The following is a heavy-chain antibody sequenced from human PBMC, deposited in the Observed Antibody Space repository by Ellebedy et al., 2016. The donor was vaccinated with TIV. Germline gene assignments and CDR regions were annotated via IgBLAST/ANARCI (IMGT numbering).Heavy chain of an antibody. J-gene: IGHJ4*02. CDR1: GYTFTSYP. CDR3: ARGLRDLDY. CDR2: INGGNGNT. Sequence: AASVKVSCKASGYTFTSYPIHWMRQAPGQSLEWMGWINGGNGNTKYSQKLQGRVTMTRDTSTSTVYMELSSLRSEDTAVYYCARGLRDLDYWGQGTLVTVSS. V-gene: IGHV1-3*01.